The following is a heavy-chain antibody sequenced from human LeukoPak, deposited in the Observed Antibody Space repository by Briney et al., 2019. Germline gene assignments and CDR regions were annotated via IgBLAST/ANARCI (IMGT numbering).Heavy chain of an antibody. D-gene: IGHD6-19*01. CDR3: ARGPNFSGWLDY. CDR1: GFTFSSYW. Sequence: GGSLRLSCGASGFTFSSYWMHWVRQAPGKGLVWVSRINSDGSSTSYADSVKGRFTISRDNAKNTLYLQMNSLRAEDTAVYYCARGPNFSGWLDYWGQGTLVTVSS. J-gene: IGHJ4*02. V-gene: IGHV3-74*01. CDR2: INSDGSST.